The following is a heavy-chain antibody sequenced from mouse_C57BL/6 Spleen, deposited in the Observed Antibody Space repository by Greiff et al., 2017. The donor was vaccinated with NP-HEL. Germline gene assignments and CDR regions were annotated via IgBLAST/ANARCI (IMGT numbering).Heavy chain of an antibody. CDR1: GYTFTDYE. CDR2: IDPETGGT. Sequence: VQLQQSGAELVRPGASVTLSCKASGYTFTDYEMHWVKQTPVHGLEWIGAIDPETGGTAYNQKFKGKAILTADKSSSTAYMELRSLTSEDSAVYYCTRDGHYYAMDYWGQGTSVTVSS. D-gene: IGHD2-3*01. V-gene: IGHV1-15*01. J-gene: IGHJ4*01. CDR3: TRDGHYYAMDY.